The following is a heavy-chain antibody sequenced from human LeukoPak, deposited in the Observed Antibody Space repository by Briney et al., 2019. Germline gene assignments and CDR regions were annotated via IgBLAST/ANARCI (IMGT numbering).Heavy chain of an antibody. CDR1: GFSLSTSGVG. Sequence: SGPTLVNPTQTLTLTCTFSGFSLSTSGVGVGWIRQPPGKALEWLALIYWNDDKRYSPSLKSRLTITKDTSKNQVVLTMTNMDPVDTATYYCAHTLRDCSGGSCYSSYYYYMDVWGKGTTVTISS. V-gene: IGHV2-5*01. D-gene: IGHD2-15*01. CDR3: AHTLRDCSGGSCYSSYYYYMDV. CDR2: IYWNDDK. J-gene: IGHJ6*03.